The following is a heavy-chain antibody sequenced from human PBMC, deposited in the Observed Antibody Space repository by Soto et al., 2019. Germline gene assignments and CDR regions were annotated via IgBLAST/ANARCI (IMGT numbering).Heavy chain of an antibody. CDR2: INPGSGAA. D-gene: IGHD3-3*01. V-gene: IGHV1-46*01. CDR3: ARGGEVGVAGSAAFDM. J-gene: IGHJ3*02. Sequence: QVQLVQSGAEVKKPGASVKISCTASGYTVTTHYMHWVRQAPGRGLEWMGAINPGSGAAKYTQTYQARGTMTTDTSTNTVYMEMSALRSEDTAVFYCARGGEVGVAGSAAFDMWGQGTMVTVSS. CDR1: GYTVTTHY.